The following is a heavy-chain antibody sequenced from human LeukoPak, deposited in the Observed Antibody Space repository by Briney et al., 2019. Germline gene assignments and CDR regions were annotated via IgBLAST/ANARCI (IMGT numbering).Heavy chain of an antibody. V-gene: IGHV3-21*01. CDR2: ISSSSNYI. CDR1: GFTFSTYN. J-gene: IGHJ3*02. Sequence: PGGSLRLSCAASGFTFSTYNMNWARQAPGKGLEWVSSISSSSNYIYYADSVKGRFTISRDNAKNSLYLQMNSLRAEDTDVYYCARDVGASAPDAFDIWGQGTMVTVSS. D-gene: IGHD1-26*01. CDR3: ARDVGASAPDAFDI.